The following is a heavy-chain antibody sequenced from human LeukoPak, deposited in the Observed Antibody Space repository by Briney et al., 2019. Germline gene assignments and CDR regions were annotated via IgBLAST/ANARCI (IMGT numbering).Heavy chain of an antibody. D-gene: IGHD3-22*01. Sequence: SVTVSCKASGGTFSSYAISWVRQAPGQGLEWMGGIIPIFGTANYAQKFQGRVTITADESTSTAYMELSSLRSEDTAVYYCARAGVHYYDSSGYYYVDYWGQGTLVTVSS. CDR3: ARAGVHYYDSSGYYYVDY. J-gene: IGHJ4*02. V-gene: IGHV1-69*13. CDR2: IIPIFGTA. CDR1: GGTFSSYA.